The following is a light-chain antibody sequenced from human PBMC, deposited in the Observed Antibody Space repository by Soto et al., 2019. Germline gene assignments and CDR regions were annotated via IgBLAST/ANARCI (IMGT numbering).Light chain of an antibody. CDR2: RDN. V-gene: IGLV1-47*01. CDR3: AAWDDSLSGVV. CDR1: GSNIGSNC. J-gene: IGLJ2*01. Sequence: QSVLTQPPSASGTPGQRVTISCSGSGSNIGSNCVYWYQQLPGTAPQLLIYRDNVRPSGVPDRFSGSTSGTSASLTISGLRSEDEADYHCAAWDDSLSGVVFAGGTQLTVL.